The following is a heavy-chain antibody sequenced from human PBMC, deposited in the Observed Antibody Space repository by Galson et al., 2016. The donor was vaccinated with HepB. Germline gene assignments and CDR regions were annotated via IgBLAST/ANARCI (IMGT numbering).Heavy chain of an antibody. Sequence: SETLSLTCSLSGGSISTYYWTWIRQAPGRGLEWIGNALYTGSTNYNPSLKSRLTISIDPSETQFSLKLNSVTAADTAVYYCARDVLYSGSDSPLDYHGMDVWGQGTTVTVSS. J-gene: IGHJ6*02. CDR2: ALYTGST. CDR1: GGSISTYY. CDR3: ARDVLYSGSDSPLDYHGMDV. V-gene: IGHV4-59*01. D-gene: IGHD5-12*01.